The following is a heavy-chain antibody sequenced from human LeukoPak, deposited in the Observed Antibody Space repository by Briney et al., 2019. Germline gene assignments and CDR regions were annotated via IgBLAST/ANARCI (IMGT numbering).Heavy chain of an antibody. D-gene: IGHD3-22*01. CDR2: IYTSGST. Sequence: PSETLSLTCTVSGGSISSYYWSWIRQPAGKGLEWIGRIYTSGSTNYNPSLKSRVTMSVDTSKNQFSLKLSSVTAADTAVYYCARDYYDSSGYSGWFDPWGQGTLVTVSS. CDR3: ARDYYDSSGYSGWFDP. CDR1: GGSISSYY. V-gene: IGHV4-4*07. J-gene: IGHJ5*02.